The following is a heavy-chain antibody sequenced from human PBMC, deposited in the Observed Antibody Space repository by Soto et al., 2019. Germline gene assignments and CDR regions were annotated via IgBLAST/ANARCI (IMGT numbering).Heavy chain of an antibody. Sequence: GESLKISCKGSGYSYAGYWITWVRQKPGKGLEWMGRIDPSDSQTYYSPSFRGHVTISVTKSITTVFLQWSSLRASDTAMYYCARQIYDSDTGPNFQYYFDSWGQGTPVTVSS. CDR1: GYSYAGYW. J-gene: IGHJ4*02. CDR3: ARQIYDSDTGPNFQYYFDS. CDR2: IDPSDSQT. D-gene: IGHD3-22*01. V-gene: IGHV5-10-1*01.